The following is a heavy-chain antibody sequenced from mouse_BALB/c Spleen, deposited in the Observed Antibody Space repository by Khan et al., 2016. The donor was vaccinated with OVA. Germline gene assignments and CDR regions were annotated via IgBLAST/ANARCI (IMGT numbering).Heavy chain of an antibody. D-gene: IGHD1-2*01. CDR2: IYPGSGNT. CDR3: ARRNYFGYTFAY. Sequence: QMQLEESGAELARPGASVKLSCKASGYTFTDYYINWVKQRTGQGLEWIGEIYPGSGNTYYNEQFKGKATLTADKSSSTAYMQLSSLTSEDSAVFFCARRNYFGYTFAYWGQGTLVTVSA. CDR1: GYTFTDYY. V-gene: IGHV1-77*01. J-gene: IGHJ3*01.